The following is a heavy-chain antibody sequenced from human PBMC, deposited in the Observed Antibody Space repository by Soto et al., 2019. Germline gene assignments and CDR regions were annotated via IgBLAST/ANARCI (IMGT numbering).Heavy chain of an antibody. J-gene: IGHJ4*02. D-gene: IGHD3-10*01. CDR3: ARTRTMVRGVPDY. V-gene: IGHV4-34*01. Sequence: SETLSLTCAVYGGSFSGYYWSWIRQPPGKGLEWIGEINHSGSTNYNPSLKSRVTISVDTSKNQFSLKLSSVTAADTAVYYCARTRTMVRGVPDYWGQGTLVTVSS. CDR1: GGSFSGYY. CDR2: INHSGST.